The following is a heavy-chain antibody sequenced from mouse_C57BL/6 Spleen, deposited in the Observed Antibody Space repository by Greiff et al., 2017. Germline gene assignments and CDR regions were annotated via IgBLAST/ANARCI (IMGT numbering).Heavy chain of an antibody. CDR1: GYAFSSYW. Sequence: VQLQESGAELVKPGASVKISCKASGYAFSSYWMNWVKQRPGKGLEWIGQIYPGDGDTNYNGKFKGKATLTADKSSSTAYMQLSSLTSEDSAVYFCARADGYLYAMDYWGQGTSVTVSS. CDR2: IYPGDGDT. D-gene: IGHD2-3*01. J-gene: IGHJ4*01. V-gene: IGHV1-80*01. CDR3: ARADGYLYAMDY.